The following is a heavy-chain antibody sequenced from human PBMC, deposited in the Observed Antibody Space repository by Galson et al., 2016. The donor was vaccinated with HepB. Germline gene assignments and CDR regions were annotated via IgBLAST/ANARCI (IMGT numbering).Heavy chain of an antibody. D-gene: IGHD3-16*02. J-gene: IGHJ4*02. CDR3: AKHGGDDVWGSYRLDS. Sequence: QSGAEVKKPGDSLKISCRAFGYSFVDYWISWVRQMPGKGLEWMGRIDPSDSYITYSPSFQGHVTISIDRSMRSASLQWSSLKASDTAMYYCAKHGGDDVWGSYRLDSWGQGTLVTVSS. CDR2: IDPSDSYI. CDR1: GYSFVDYW. V-gene: IGHV5-10-1*01.